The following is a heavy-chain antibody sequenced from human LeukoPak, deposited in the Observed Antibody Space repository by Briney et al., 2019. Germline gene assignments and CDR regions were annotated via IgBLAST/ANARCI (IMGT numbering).Heavy chain of an antibody. D-gene: IGHD3-10*01. V-gene: IGHV3-53*01. CDR3: ARDLGFGDYGMDV. CDR2: IYINGST. J-gene: IGHJ6*04. Sequence: PGGSLRLSCAASGFTVSSNYMSWVRQAPGKGLEWASLIYINGSTYCADSVKGRFTISRDNSKNTLYLQMNSLRAEDTALYYCARDLGFGDYGMDVWGKGTTVTVSS. CDR1: GFTVSSNY.